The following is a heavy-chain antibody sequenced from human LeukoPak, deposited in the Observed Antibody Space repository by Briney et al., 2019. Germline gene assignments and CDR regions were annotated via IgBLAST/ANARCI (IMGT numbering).Heavy chain of an antibody. CDR1: GGSFRGYY. V-gene: IGHV4-34*01. Sequence: NPSETLSLTCAVNGGSFRGYYWSWLRQPPGKGLEWIGEINHSGSTTYNPSLKRRVTMSLDTSKNQFSLKVNSVTVADTAVYYCALFSSSGSYLPPFDYWGQGTLVTVSS. D-gene: IGHD3-22*01. CDR3: ALFSSSGSYLPPFDY. J-gene: IGHJ4*02. CDR2: INHSGST.